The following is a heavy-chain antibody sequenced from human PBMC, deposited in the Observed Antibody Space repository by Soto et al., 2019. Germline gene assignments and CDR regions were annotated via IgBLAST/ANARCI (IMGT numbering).Heavy chain of an antibody. J-gene: IGHJ5*02. D-gene: IGHD3-3*01. V-gene: IGHV4-59*02. Sequence: QLHQAGPGLVRPSETLSLTCSVSGASVSDNYWGWVRQTPGRGLEWIGYIYYTGITNYNPSLKRRVTMSLDTSKNRLSLHLDSVTAADTAVYYCARALDYDFWGGRNWFDPWGQGTLVTVSS. CDR2: IYYTGIT. CDR3: ARALDYDFWGGRNWFDP. CDR1: GASVSDNY.